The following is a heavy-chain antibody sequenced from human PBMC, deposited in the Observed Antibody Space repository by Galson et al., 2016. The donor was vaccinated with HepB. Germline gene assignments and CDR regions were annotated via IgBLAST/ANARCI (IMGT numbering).Heavy chain of an antibody. D-gene: IGHD3-3*01. J-gene: IGHJ6*02. V-gene: IGHV5-51*03. CDR2: IYPGDSDT. CDR1: GYKFSSCW. Sequence: QSGAEVKKPGESLRIACKASGYKFSSCWIGWVRQMPGKGLEWMAIIYPGDSDTRYSPAFQGQVTISADTSISTAYLQWSSLRASDTAIYYCARGDFWSGYYYYGMEAWGQGTTVTVS. CDR3: ARGDFWSGYYYYGMEA.